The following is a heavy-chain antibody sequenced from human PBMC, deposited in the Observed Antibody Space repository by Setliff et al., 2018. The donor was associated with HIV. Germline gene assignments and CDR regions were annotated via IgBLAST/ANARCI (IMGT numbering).Heavy chain of an antibody. Sequence: PSETLSLTCTVSGGSIKSSSDYWGWIRQPPGKGLEWIGTIYYSGSTYYNPSLKSRITISADRSKNLFSLKLISVTAADQGVYYCARVPVAGANWFDPWGLGTLVTVSS. J-gene: IGHJ5*02. V-gene: IGHV4-39*01. D-gene: IGHD2-21*01. CDR1: GGSIKSSSDY. CDR3: ARVPVAGANWFDP. CDR2: IYYSGST.